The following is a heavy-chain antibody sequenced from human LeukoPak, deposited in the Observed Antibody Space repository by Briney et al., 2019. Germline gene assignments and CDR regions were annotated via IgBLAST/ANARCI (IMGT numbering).Heavy chain of an antibody. CDR2: IYTSGST. CDR1: GGSISTYY. D-gene: IGHD2-15*01. J-gene: IGHJ5*02. Sequence: SETLSLTCTVSGGSISTYYWSWIRQPAGKGLEWIGRIYTSGSTTYNPSLKSRVTMSVDTSKNQFSLRLSSVTAADTAVYYCAREFGVVVAAKGIDPWGQGTLVTVSS. CDR3: AREFGVVVAAKGIDP. V-gene: IGHV4-4*07.